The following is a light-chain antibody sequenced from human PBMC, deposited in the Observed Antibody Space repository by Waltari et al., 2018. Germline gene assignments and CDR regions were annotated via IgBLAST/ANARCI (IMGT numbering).Light chain of an antibody. V-gene: IGKV3-20*01. J-gene: IGKJ3*01. CDR2: GAS. CDR1: HSVTNTY. Sequence: ETVVTQSPGTLTLFPGERAAISCWASHSVTNTYLAWCHQKPGQAPRPLIYGASTRAAGVPARFRGRGSGTHFTLTISRLEPEDIAMYYCQQYADSPFTFGPGTKV. CDR3: QQYADSPFT.